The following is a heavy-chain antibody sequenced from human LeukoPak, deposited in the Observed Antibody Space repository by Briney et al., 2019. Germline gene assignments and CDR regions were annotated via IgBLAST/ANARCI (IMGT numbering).Heavy chain of an antibody. Sequence: PSETLSLTCAVYGGSFSGYYWSWIRQPPGEGLEWIGEINDIGNTNSDPSLRSRVTISVDTSKNQFSLSLTSATAADTAVYFCARLGSVGYYNYQYMDIWGNGTTVTVSS. D-gene: IGHD3-10*01. V-gene: IGHV4-34*01. CDR3: ARLGSVGYYNYQYMDI. J-gene: IGHJ6*03. CDR2: INDIGNT. CDR1: GGSFSGYY.